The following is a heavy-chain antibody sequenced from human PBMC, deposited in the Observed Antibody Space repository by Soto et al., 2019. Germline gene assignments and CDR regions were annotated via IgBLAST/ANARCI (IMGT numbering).Heavy chain of an antibody. V-gene: IGHV3-23*01. CDR2: IIGGNGDT. J-gene: IGHJ4*01. D-gene: IGHD4-17*01. Sequence: GGSLRLSCAAPGFTFRSYTMSWVRQAPGKGLEWVSSIIGGNGDTSSADSVTGRFTISRDISKSTLYLQMNGLRVEDTAIYYCAKDKEPDGAWDIDYWGHGTLVTVSS. CDR3: AKDKEPDGAWDIDY. CDR1: GFTFRSYT.